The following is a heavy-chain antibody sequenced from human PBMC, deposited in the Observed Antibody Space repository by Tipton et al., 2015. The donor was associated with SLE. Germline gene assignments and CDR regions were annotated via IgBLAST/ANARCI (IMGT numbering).Heavy chain of an antibody. CDR3: AREDRRLGATMDDFHRYMDV. Sequence: SLRLSCAASGFSFSSYTMNWGRQAPGKGLEWVSSISSRSDYIYHADSVKGRFTISRDNAKTSLFLQMNSLSAEDTAVYFCAREDRRLGATMDDFHRYMDVWGKGATVTVSS. D-gene: IGHD1-26*01. V-gene: IGHV3-21*01. CDR2: ISSRSDYI. J-gene: IGHJ6*03. CDR1: GFSFSSYT.